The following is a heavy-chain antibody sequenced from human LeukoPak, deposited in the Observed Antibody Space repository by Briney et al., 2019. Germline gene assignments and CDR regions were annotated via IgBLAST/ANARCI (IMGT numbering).Heavy chain of an antibody. Sequence: GGSLRLSCAASGFTFNNYGMHWVRQAPGKGLEWVAVISDDGNNKYYADSVKGRFTISRDNSKNTLYLQMNSLTDEDTAVYYCAKKWGVGTTTLDYFDYWGQGTLVTVSS. CDR1: GFTFNNYG. CDR2: ISDDGNNK. V-gene: IGHV3-30*18. J-gene: IGHJ4*02. D-gene: IGHD1-26*01. CDR3: AKKWGVGTTTLDYFDY.